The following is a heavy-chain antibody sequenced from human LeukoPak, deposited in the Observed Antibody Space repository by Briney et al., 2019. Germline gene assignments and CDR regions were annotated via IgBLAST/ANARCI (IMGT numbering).Heavy chain of an antibody. Sequence: SETLSLTCTVSGGSISSYYWSWIRQPPGKGLEWIGYIYYSGSTNYNPSLKSRVTISVDTSKNQFSLKLSSVTAADTAVYYCARDYYDSPGWFDPWGQGTLVTVSS. CDR2: IYYSGST. CDR3: ARDYYDSPGWFDP. V-gene: IGHV4-59*01. J-gene: IGHJ5*02. D-gene: IGHD3-22*01. CDR1: GGSISSYY.